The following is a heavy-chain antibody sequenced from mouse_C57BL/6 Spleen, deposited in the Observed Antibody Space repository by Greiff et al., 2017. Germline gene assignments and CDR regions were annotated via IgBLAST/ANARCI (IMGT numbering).Heavy chain of an antibody. V-gene: IGHV1-50*01. Sequence: VQLQQPGAELVKPGASVKLSCTASGYTFTSYWMQWVKQRPGQGLEWIGEIDPSDSYTNYTQKFNGKATLTVDTSSSTAYMQLSSLTSEDAAVDYCARGANYYGSSYLDYWGQGTTLTVSS. J-gene: IGHJ2*01. CDR3: ARGANYYGSSYLDY. D-gene: IGHD1-1*01. CDR2: IDPSDSYT. CDR1: GYTFTSYW.